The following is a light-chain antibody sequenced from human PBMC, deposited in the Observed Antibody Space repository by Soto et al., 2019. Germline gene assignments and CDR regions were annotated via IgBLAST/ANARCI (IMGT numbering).Light chain of an antibody. Sequence: QSVLTQPASVSGSPGQSITISCTGTSSDVGSYNLVSWYQQHPGKAPKLMIYEGSKRPSGVSNRFSGSKSGNTASLTISGLQAEDEADYYCCSYAGSSTYVFETGTKVTV. CDR1: SSDVGSYNL. J-gene: IGLJ1*01. V-gene: IGLV2-23*01. CDR2: EGS. CDR3: CSYAGSSTYV.